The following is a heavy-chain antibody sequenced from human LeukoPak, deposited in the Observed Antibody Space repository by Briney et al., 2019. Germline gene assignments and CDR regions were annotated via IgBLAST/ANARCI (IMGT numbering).Heavy chain of an antibody. J-gene: IGHJ3*02. V-gene: IGHV3-48*01. CDR3: ASPGRGDSSGLAGAFDI. CDR1: EFSVGSNY. D-gene: IGHD3-22*01. CDR2: ISSSSSTI. Sequence: PGGSLRLSCAASEFSVGSNYMTWVRQAPGKGLEWVSYISSSSSTIYYADSVKGRFTISRDNAKNSLYLQMNSLRAEDTAVYYCASPGRGDSSGLAGAFDIWGQGTMVTVSS.